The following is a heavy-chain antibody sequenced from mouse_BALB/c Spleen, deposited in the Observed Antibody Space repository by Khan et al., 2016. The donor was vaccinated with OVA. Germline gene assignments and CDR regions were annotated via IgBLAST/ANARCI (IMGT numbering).Heavy chain of an antibody. D-gene: IGHD2-14*01. Sequence: QVQLQQPGAELVKPGASVKLSCKASGYTFTSYDINWVRQRPEQGLEWIGWMFPGDGSTKYNANFKGKATLNTDKSSSTAYMQLSRLTSEDSGAYVCARGGYGGFAYWGQGTLVTVSA. CDR3: ARGGYGGFAY. CDR1: GYTFTSYD. V-gene: IGHV1-85*01. CDR2: MFPGDGST. J-gene: IGHJ3*01.